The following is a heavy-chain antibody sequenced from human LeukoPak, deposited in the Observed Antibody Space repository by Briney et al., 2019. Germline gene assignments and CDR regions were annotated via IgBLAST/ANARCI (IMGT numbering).Heavy chain of an antibody. V-gene: IGHV3-23*01. D-gene: IGHD4-17*01. CDR3: ARDYGLDY. J-gene: IGHJ4*02. CDR2: ISGSGSST. CDR1: GFTFTNYA. Sequence: GGSLRLACAASGFTFTNYAMNWVRQAPGKGLEWVSTISGSGSSTYIADSVKRRFAISRDNSKNTVLLQMNSLRAEDTAVYYCARDYGLDYWGQGTLVTVSS.